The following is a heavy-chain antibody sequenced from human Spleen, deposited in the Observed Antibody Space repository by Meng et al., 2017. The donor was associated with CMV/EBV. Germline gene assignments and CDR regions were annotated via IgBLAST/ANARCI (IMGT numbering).Heavy chain of an antibody. Sequence: SCKASGGTFRSYAISGVRQAAGQGLEWMGGIIPIFGTANYAQKFQGRVTMTTDESTSTAYMELSSLRSEDTAVYYCARGSSGYSFDYWGQGTLVTVSS. J-gene: IGHJ4*02. CDR1: GGTFRSYA. D-gene: IGHD3-22*01. CDR2: IIPIFGTA. CDR3: ARGSSGYSFDY. V-gene: IGHV1-69*05.